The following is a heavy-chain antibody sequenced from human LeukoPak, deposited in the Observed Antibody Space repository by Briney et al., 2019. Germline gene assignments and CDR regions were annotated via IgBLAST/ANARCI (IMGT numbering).Heavy chain of an antibody. D-gene: IGHD1-26*01. CDR3: ARDDEGIVGASWYFDL. CDR1: GSTFSSYW. V-gene: IGHV3-74*01. J-gene: IGHJ2*01. Sequence: LGGPLRLSCAAPGSTFSSYWMHWVRQAPAKGLVWVSRIKSDGRSTSYADPVKGRYTISRDNAKSTLYLQMNSLRGEDTAVYYCARDDEGIVGASWYFDLWGRGTLVTVSS. CDR2: IKSDGRST.